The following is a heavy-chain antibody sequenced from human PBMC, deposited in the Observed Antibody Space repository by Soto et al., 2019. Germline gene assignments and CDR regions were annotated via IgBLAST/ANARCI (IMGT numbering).Heavy chain of an antibody. CDR3: ARDGGRWLQLGGWFDP. Sequence: QVQLVQSGAEVKKPGSSVKVSCKASGGTFSSYAISWVRQAPGRGLEWMGGIIPIFGTANYAQKFQGRVTITADESTSTAYMELSSLRSEDTAVYYCARDGGRWLQLGGWFDPWGQGTLVTVSS. D-gene: IGHD5-12*01. J-gene: IGHJ5*02. V-gene: IGHV1-69*01. CDR2: IIPIFGTA. CDR1: GGTFSSYA.